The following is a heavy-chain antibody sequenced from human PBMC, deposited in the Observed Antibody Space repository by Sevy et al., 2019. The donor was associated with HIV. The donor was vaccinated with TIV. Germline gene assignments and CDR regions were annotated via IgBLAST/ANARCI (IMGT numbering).Heavy chain of an antibody. D-gene: IGHD3-22*01. CDR1: EITFSGYV. J-gene: IGHJ3*02. V-gene: IGHV3-23*01. Sequence: GGSLRLSCAASEITFSGYVMNWVRQAPGKGLDWVSTIYGSAGVTYYADSVKGRFTISRDNSKNTLFLQMNNLRAEDTAVYYCAGGRFDSTGSFDAFDIWGRGTLVTVSS. CDR2: IYGSAGVT. CDR3: AGGRFDSTGSFDAFDI.